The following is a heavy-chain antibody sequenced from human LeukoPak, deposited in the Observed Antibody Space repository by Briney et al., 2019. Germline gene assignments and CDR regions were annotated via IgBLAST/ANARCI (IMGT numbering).Heavy chain of an antibody. CDR3: ARIPNRRDGDMWRGYYFDY. Sequence: SGPTLVNPTQTPTLTCTFSGFSLSTSGMCVSWIRQPPGKALEWLARIDWDDDKYYSTSLKTRLTISKDTSKNQVVLTMTNMDPEDTATYYCARIPNRRDGDMWRGYYFDYWGQGTLVTVSS. CDR1: GFSLSTSGMC. CDR2: IDWDDDK. J-gene: IGHJ4*02. V-gene: IGHV2-70*11. D-gene: IGHD5-24*01.